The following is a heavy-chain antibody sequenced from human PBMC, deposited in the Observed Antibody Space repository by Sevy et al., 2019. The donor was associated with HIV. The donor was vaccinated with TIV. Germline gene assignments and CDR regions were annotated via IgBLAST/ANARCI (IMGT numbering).Heavy chain of an antibody. CDR2: ISVSDIST. V-gene: IGHV3-23*01. Sequence: GGSLRLSCAASGFTFSSYAMSWVRQAPGKGLEWVSAISVSDISTYYADSVQGRFTISRDNSKNTLYLQMNSLRAEDTAVYYCAKEGRGLGDWSRYFDYWGQGTLVTVSS. CDR1: GFTFSSYA. CDR3: AKEGRGLGDWSRYFDY. D-gene: IGHD2-21*02. J-gene: IGHJ4*02.